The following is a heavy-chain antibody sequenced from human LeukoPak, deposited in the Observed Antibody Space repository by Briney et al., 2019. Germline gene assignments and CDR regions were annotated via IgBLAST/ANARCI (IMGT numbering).Heavy chain of an antibody. Sequence: SGGSLRLSCAASGFTFSSYWMSWVRQAPGRGLEWVANIKQDGSDKYYVDSVKGRFTISRDNAKNSLYLQMNSLRAEDTAVYYCARDTRFGELLGNPWGQGTLVTVSS. V-gene: IGHV3-7*01. CDR3: ARDTRFGELLGNP. J-gene: IGHJ5*02. CDR2: IKQDGSDK. D-gene: IGHD3-10*01. CDR1: GFTFSSYW.